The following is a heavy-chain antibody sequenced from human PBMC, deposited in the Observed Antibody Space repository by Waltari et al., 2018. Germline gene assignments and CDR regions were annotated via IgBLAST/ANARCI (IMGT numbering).Heavy chain of an antibody. CDR2: FNPNSGGR. D-gene: IGHD3-10*01. Sequence: QVQLVQSGAEVKKPGASVKVSCKASGYTFTGYYMHWVRQAPGQGLGWMGRFNPNSGGRTDAQKLQGRVTMTRDTSISTAYMERSRLRSDDTAVYYCARVGAGARGSGSSQGYWGQGTLVTVSS. CDR1: GYTFTGYY. V-gene: IGHV1-2*06. J-gene: IGHJ4*02. CDR3: ARVGAGARGSGSSQGY.